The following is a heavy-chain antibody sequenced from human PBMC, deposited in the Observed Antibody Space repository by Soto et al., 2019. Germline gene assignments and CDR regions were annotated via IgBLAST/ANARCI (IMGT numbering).Heavy chain of an antibody. D-gene: IGHD3-22*01. CDR2: IKSKTDGGTT. Sequence: GGSLRLSCAASGFTFSNAWMNWVRQAPGKGLEWVGRIKSKTDGGTTDYAAPVKGRFTISRDDSKNTLYLQMNSLKTEDTAVYYCTTDPHTYYYDSSGYYGAFDIWGQGTMVTVSS. V-gene: IGHV3-15*07. CDR1: GFTFSNAW. J-gene: IGHJ3*02. CDR3: TTDPHTYYYDSSGYYGAFDI.